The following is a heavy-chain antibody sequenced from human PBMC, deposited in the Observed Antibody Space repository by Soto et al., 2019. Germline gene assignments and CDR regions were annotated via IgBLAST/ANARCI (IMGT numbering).Heavy chain of an antibody. Sequence: SETLSLTCTFSGFSISSSSYYWGWIRQPPGKGLEWIGSIYYSGSTYYNPSLKSRVTISVDTSKNQFSLKLSSVTAADTAVYYCARQSGYYYGSGSYLSSIVATIYYFYYYMDVWGKGTTVTVSS. CDR3: ARQSGYYYGSGSYLSSIVATIYYFYYYMDV. CDR1: GFSISSSSYY. J-gene: IGHJ6*03. V-gene: IGHV4-39*01. D-gene: IGHD3-10*01. CDR2: IYYSGST.